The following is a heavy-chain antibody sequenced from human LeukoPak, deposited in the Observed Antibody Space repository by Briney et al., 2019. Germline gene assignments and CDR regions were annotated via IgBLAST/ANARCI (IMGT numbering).Heavy chain of an antibody. J-gene: IGHJ4*02. V-gene: IGHV3-7*03. Sequence: GGSLRLSCAASGFTFSNAWMNWVRQAPGKGLEWVANINQDASQKHYVDSVKGRFTISRDNAKNSMYLQMNSLRVEDTAVYYCARAMDYWGPRTLVTVSS. CDR1: GFTFSNAW. CDR2: INQDASQK. CDR3: ARAMDY.